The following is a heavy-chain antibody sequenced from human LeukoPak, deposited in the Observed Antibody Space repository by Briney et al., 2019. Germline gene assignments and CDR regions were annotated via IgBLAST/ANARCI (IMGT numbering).Heavy chain of an antibody. CDR1: GYTFTSYD. CDR2: IIPIFGTA. D-gene: IGHD6-19*01. Sequence: VASVKVSCKASGYTFTSYDINWVRQATGQGLEWMGGIIPIFGTANYAQKFQGRVTITADKSTSTAYMELSSLRSEDTAVYYCARAGLEEGPYSSGWSSSGFDYWGQGTLVTVSS. J-gene: IGHJ4*02. V-gene: IGHV1-69*06. CDR3: ARAGLEEGPYSSGWSSSGFDY.